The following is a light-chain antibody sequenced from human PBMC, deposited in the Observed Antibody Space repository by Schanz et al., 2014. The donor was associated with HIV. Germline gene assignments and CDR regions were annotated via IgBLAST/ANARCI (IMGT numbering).Light chain of an antibody. V-gene: IGKV3-20*01. CDR2: SAS. Sequence: EIVLTQSPVILSLSPGERATLSCRASQTVSSNSLGWYQQKRGQVPRLLIYSASSRATGIPDRFSGSGSGTDFTLTISRLEPEDFAVYYCQQYGSSPATFGQGTKVEIK. CDR1: QTVSSNS. J-gene: IGKJ1*01. CDR3: QQYGSSPAT.